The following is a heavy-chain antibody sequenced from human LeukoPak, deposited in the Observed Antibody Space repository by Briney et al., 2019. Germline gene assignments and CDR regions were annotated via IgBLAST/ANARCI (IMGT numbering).Heavy chain of an antibody. CDR2: IYYSGST. J-gene: IGHJ4*02. CDR3: ARVWAVDRRAFGELLFDY. CDR1: GGSISSYY. V-gene: IGHV4-59*01. D-gene: IGHD3-10*01. Sequence: SETLSLTCTVSGGSISSYYWSWIRQPPGKGLEWIGYIYYSGSTNYNPSLKSRVTISVDTSKNQFSLKLSSVTAADTAVYYCARVWAVDRRAFGELLFDYWGQGTLVTVPS.